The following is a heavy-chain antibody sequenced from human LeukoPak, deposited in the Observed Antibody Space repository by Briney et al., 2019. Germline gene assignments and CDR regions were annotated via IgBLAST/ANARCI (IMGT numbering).Heavy chain of an antibody. CDR1: GLSFSRSS. J-gene: IGHJ6*03. V-gene: IGHV3-48*04. CDR3: ARVDTKSYGSAYMDV. CDR2: ISFTSGTI. D-gene: IGHD3-10*01. Sequence: GSLRLSCAASGLSFSRSSINWVRQAPGKGLEWVSYISFTSGTIYCADSVKGRFTVSRDNAKNSSFLQLDVLRAEDTAVYYCARVDTKSYGSAYMDVWGSGTTVTVSS.